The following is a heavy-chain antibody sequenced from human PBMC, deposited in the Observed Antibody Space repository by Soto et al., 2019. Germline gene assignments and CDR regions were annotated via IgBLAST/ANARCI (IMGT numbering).Heavy chain of an antibody. CDR1: GYTFTSYY. J-gene: IGHJ6*03. D-gene: IGHD2-2*01. CDR2: INPSGGIT. V-gene: IGHV1-46*01. CDR3: VVPAAVNYYYYMDV. Sequence: ASVKFSCKASGYTFTSYYMHWVRQAPGQVLECMVIINPSGGITSDXXKFQGRVXXTRDTSTSTVXMELSXLRSEDTAVXYCVVPAAVNYYYYMDVWRKGTTVTXSS.